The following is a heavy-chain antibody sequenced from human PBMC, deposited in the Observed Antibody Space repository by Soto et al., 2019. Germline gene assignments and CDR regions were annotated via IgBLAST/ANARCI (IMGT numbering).Heavy chain of an antibody. J-gene: IGHJ5*02. D-gene: IGHD6-13*01. CDR2: ISSSSSTI. CDR1: GFTFSSYS. CDR3: ARGGQQLVELGPNWFDP. V-gene: IGHV3-48*01. Sequence: PGGSLRLSCAASGFTFSSYSMNWVRQAPGKGLEWVSYISSSSSTIYYADSVKGRFTISRDNAKNSLYLQMNSLRAEDTAVYYCARGGQQLVELGPNWFDPWGQGTLVTVSP.